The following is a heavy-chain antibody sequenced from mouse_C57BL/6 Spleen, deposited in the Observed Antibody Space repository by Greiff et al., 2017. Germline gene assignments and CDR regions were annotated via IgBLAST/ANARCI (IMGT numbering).Heavy chain of an antibody. CDR3: ARQAGTRYWYFDV. CDR1: GFTFSDYG. CDR2: ISSGSSTI. J-gene: IGHJ1*03. Sequence: DVKLVESGGGLVKPGGSLKLSCAASGFTFSDYGMHWVRQAPEKGLEWVAYISSGSSTIYYADTVKGRFTISRDNAKNTLFLQMTSLRSEDTAMYYCARQAGTRYWYFDVWGTGTTVTVSS. V-gene: IGHV5-17*01. D-gene: IGHD4-1*01.